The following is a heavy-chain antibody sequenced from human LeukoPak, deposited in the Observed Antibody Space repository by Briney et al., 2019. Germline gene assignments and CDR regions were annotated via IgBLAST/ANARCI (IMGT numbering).Heavy chain of an antibody. CDR1: GYTFTSYG. D-gene: IGHD1-1*01. V-gene: IGHV1-18*01. Sequence: GASVKVSCKASGYTFTSYGFSWVRQAPGQGLEWMGWINAYSGNTNYAQKLQGRVTMTTDTSTSTAYMELRSLRFDDTAVYYCARRQGTTLSFDYWGQGTLVTVSS. CDR3: ARRQGTTLSFDY. CDR2: INAYSGNT. J-gene: IGHJ4*02.